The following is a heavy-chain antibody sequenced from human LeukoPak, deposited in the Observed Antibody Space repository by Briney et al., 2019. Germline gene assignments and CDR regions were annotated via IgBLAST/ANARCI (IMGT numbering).Heavy chain of an antibody. CDR3: ASHELNTISLGYMDV. Sequence: SETLSLTCTVPGGSISSSSYYWGWIRQPPGKGLEWIASIYYSGSTYYNPSLKSRVTISVDTSKTQFSLKLSSVTAADTAVYYCASHELNTISLGYMDVWGKGTTVTVSS. J-gene: IGHJ6*03. CDR1: GGSISSSSYY. CDR2: IYYSGST. D-gene: IGHD3-3*01. V-gene: IGHV4-39*01.